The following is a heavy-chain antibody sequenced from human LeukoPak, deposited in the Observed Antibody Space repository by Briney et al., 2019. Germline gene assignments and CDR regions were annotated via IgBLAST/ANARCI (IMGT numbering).Heavy chain of an antibody. CDR2: IWYDGSNK. V-gene: IGHV3-33*01. Sequence: GRSLRLSCAASGFTFSSYGMHWVRQAPGKGLEWVAVIWYDGSNKYYADSVKGRFTISRDNSKNTLYLQMNSLRAEDTAVDYCAREIYAYIWGSYRPRYYFDYWGQGTLVTVSS. J-gene: IGHJ4*02. CDR1: GFTFSSYG. CDR3: AREIYAYIWGSYRPRYYFDY. D-gene: IGHD3-16*02.